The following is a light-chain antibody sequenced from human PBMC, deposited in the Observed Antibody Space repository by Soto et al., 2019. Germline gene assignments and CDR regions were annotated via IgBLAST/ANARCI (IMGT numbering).Light chain of an antibody. CDR1: QSVKTS. Sequence: EIVLTQSPATLSLSPGQRATLSCRATQSVKTSLVLYQQRTGQAPRLLTHDGSHRAAGIPARFSSSGSGTEFTLTISGLQSENFAVYYCQQRINWPRITFGQGTRLEIK. CDR3: QQRINWPRIT. V-gene: IGKV3-11*01. CDR2: DGS. J-gene: IGKJ5*01.